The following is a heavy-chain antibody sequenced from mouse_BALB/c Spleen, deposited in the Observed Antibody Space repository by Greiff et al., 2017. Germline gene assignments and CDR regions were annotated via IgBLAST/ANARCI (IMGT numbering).Heavy chain of an antibody. CDR2: ISSGGSYT. Sequence: EVHLVESGGGLVKPGGSLKLSCAASGFTFSSYTMSWVRQTPEKRLEWVATISSGGSYTYYPDSVKGRFTISRDNAKNTLYLQMSSLKSEDTAMYYCTRESTTVVARYFDVWGAGTTVTVSS. D-gene: IGHD1-1*01. CDR3: TRESTTVVARYFDV. J-gene: IGHJ1*01. V-gene: IGHV5-6-4*01. CDR1: GFTFSSYT.